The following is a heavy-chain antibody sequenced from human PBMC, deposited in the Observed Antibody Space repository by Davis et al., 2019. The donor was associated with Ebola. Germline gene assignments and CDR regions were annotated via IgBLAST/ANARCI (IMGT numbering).Heavy chain of an antibody. V-gene: IGHV3-30*03. CDR2: ISYDGSNK. CDR1: GFTFSSYG. Sequence: GGSLRLSCAASGFTFSSYGMHWVRQAPGKGLEWVAVISYDGSNKYYADSVKGRFTISRDNSKNTLYLQMNSLRAEDTAVYYCARGLGHFDPWGQGTLVTVSS. J-gene: IGHJ5*02. CDR3: ARGLGHFDP.